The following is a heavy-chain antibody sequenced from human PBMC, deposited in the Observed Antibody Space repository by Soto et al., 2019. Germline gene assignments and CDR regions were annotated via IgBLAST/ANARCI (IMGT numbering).Heavy chain of an antibody. Sequence: QVQLVQSGAEVKKPGASVKVSCKASGYTFTSYGISWVRQAPGQGLEWMGWISAYNGNTNYAQKLQDRVTMTTDTSTSTAYMELRSLRSDDTAVYYCARDHPQQTLTTIQDYWGQGTLVTVSS. CDR1: GYTFTSYG. D-gene: IGHD4-17*01. CDR2: ISAYNGNT. CDR3: ARDHPQQTLTTIQDY. J-gene: IGHJ4*02. V-gene: IGHV1-18*01.